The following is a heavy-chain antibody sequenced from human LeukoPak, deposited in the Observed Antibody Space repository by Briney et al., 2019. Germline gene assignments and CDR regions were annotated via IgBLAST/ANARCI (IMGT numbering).Heavy chain of an antibody. CDR2: ISFSGST. CDR3: ARSYDTNFDY. V-gene: IGHV4-59*01. J-gene: IGHJ4*02. Sequence: PSETLSLTCTVSGGSIRSYYWSWIRQPPGKGLEWIGYISFSGSTSYNPSLKSRVTISVDRSKNQFSLKLSSVAAADTAVYYCARSYDTNFDYWGQGTLVTVSS. D-gene: IGHD3-3*01. CDR1: GGSIRSYY.